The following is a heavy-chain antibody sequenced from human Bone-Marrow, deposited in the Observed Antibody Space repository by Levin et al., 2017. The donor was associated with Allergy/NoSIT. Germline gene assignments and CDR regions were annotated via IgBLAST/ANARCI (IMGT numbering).Heavy chain of an antibody. D-gene: IGHD6-19*01. CDR3: ARDWATVTGPRYFHH. V-gene: IGHV1-69*04. J-gene: IGHJ1*01. CDR2: IIPIVGIT. Sequence: SVKVSCKASGGTFSSYIIHWVRQAPGQGLEWMGRIIPIVGITNYAQKFQGRVTMTADKSTSTAYMVVNNLTSEDTAVYYCARDWATVTGPRYFHHWGQGTLVTVSS. CDR1: GGTFSSYI.